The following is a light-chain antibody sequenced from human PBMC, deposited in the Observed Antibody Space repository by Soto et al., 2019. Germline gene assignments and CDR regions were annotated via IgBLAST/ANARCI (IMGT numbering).Light chain of an antibody. V-gene: IGLV2-14*03. J-gene: IGLJ1*01. CDR2: DVS. Sequence: QYVLTQPASVSGSPGQSVTISCTGTSSDVGGYNYVSWYQHHPGKAPKLMIFDVSNRPSGVSNRFSGSKSGNTASLTISGLQPEDEADYYCSSYTTSNTRXIVFGTGT. CDR1: SSDVGGYNY. CDR3: SSYTTSNTRXIV.